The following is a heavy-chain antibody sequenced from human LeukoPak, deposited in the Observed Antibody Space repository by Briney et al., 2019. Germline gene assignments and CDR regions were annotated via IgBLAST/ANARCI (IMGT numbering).Heavy chain of an antibody. J-gene: IGHJ3*02. CDR1: GYSFSNYW. V-gene: IGHV5-51*03. Sequence: GESLKISCKGSGYSFSNYWIAWVRQMPGKGLEWMGIIYPDDTNTRYSPSFQGQVTISADKSISIASLQWSGLKASDTAMYYCARTNLWFGELDAFDIWGQGTLVTVSS. D-gene: IGHD3-10*01. CDR2: IYPDDTNT. CDR3: ARTNLWFGELDAFDI.